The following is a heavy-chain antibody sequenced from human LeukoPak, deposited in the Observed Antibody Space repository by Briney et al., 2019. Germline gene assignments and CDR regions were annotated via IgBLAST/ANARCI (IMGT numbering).Heavy chain of an antibody. CDR1: GFSVSSNY. CDR2: IYPGGNT. J-gene: IGHJ3*02. V-gene: IGHV3-53*01. Sequence: PGGSLRLSCAASGFSVSSNYMTWVRQAPGKGLEWVAVIYPGGNTYYADFVKGRFTISRDNSKNTMYLQMNSLRAEYMAVYYCASPISGQSFDIWGQGTMVTVSS. CDR3: ASPISGQSFDI. D-gene: IGHD6-19*01.